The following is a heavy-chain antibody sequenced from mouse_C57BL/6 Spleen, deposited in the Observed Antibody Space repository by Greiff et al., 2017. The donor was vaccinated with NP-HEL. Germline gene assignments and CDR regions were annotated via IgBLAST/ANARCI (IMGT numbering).Heavy chain of an antibody. CDR2: ISSGSSTI. D-gene: IGHD4-1*01. CDR1: GFTFSDYG. V-gene: IGHV5-17*01. Sequence: EVQLVESGGGLVKPGGSLKLSCAASGFTFSDYGMHWVRQAPEKGLEWVAYISSGSSTIYYADTVKGRFTISRDNAKNTLYLQMTSLRSEDTAMYYCASEDWDWYFDVWGTGTTVTVSS. CDR3: ASEDWDWYFDV. J-gene: IGHJ1*03.